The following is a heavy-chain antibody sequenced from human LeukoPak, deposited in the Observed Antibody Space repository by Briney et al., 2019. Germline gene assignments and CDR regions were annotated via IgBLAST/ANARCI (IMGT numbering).Heavy chain of an antibody. Sequence: ASVKVSCKASGYTFTSYDINWVRQATGQGLEWMGWMNPNSGNTGYAQKFQGRVTMTRNTSISTAYMELSSLRSEDTAVYYCARLMGYSYGPNGMDVWGQGTTVTVSS. CDR2: MNPNSGNT. V-gene: IGHV1-8*01. CDR1: GYTFTSYD. CDR3: ARLMGYSYGPNGMDV. J-gene: IGHJ6*02. D-gene: IGHD5-18*01.